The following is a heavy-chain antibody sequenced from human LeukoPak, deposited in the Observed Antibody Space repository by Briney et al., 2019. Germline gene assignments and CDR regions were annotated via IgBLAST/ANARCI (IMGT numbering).Heavy chain of an antibody. Sequence: SETLSLTCTVSGGSISSSSYYWGWIRQPPGKGLEWIGSIYYSGITYYNPSLKSLVTISVDTSKNQFSLKLSSVTAADTAVYYCARAGYCSGGSCYSTERNWFDPWGQGTLVTVSS. V-gene: IGHV4-39*07. D-gene: IGHD2-15*01. CDR1: GGSISSSSYY. J-gene: IGHJ5*02. CDR2: IYYSGIT. CDR3: ARAGYCSGGSCYSTERNWFDP.